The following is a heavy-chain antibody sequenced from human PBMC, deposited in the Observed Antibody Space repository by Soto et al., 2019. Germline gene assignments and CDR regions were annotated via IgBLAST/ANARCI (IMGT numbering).Heavy chain of an antibody. J-gene: IGHJ3*02. Sequence: QLQLQESGPGLVKPSETLSLTCTVSGGSISSSSYYWGWIRQPPGKGLEWIGSIYYSGSTYYNPSLNSRVTISVYTAKNQFSLKLSSVTDADTAVYYCARHLITKYAFDIWGQGTMVTVSS. CDR1: GGSISSSSYY. CDR3: ARHLITKYAFDI. V-gene: IGHV4-39*01. CDR2: IYYSGST. D-gene: IGHD3-16*01.